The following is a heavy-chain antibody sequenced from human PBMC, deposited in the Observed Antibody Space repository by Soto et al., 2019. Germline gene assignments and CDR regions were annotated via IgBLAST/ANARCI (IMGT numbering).Heavy chain of an antibody. V-gene: IGHV3-33*01. CDR1: GFTFSNYG. Sequence: GSLRLSCAASGFTFSNYGMHWVRQAPGKGLEWVAVIWYDGNNKYYADSVKGRFTISRDNSNNTLYVQMTSLRAEDAAVYYCARGLHSLFDYWGQGTLVTVSS. D-gene: IGHD2-21*01. CDR3: ARGLHSLFDY. J-gene: IGHJ4*02. CDR2: IWYDGNNK.